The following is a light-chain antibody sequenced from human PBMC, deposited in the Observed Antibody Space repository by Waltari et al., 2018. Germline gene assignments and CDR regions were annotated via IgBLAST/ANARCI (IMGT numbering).Light chain of an antibody. CDR1: QSLLDSNGDNY. Sequence: DIVMTQSPLSLPVTPGEPASISCRSSQSLLDSNGDNYLDWDLQKPGQPPQLLIYLGSIRASGVPGRFSGSGSGTDFTLKISRVEADDVGVYYCMQTLQTPVFTFGPGTKVDIK. CDR3: MQTLQTPVFT. V-gene: IGKV2-28*01. CDR2: LGS. J-gene: IGKJ3*01.